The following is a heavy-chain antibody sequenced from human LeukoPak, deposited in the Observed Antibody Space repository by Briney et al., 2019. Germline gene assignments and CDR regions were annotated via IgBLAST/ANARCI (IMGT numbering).Heavy chain of an antibody. V-gene: IGHV4-39*01. J-gene: IGHJ5*02. CDR3: VRQSAPFDWLFHWFDP. CDR2: IYYSGST. CDR1: GGSISSSSYY. D-gene: IGHD3-9*01. Sequence: PSETLSLTCTVSGGSISSSSYYWGWIRQPPGKGLEWIGSIYYSGSTYYNPSLKSRVTISVDTSKNQFSLRLSSVTAADTAVYYCVRQSAPFDWLFHWFDPWGQGTLVTVSS.